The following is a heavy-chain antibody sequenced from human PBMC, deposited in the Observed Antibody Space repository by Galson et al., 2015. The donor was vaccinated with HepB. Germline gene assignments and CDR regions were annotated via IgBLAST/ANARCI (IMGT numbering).Heavy chain of an antibody. D-gene: IGHD3-22*01. CDR3: ARDSPYYYDSSAPEPFDY. CDR1: GGTFSSYA. CDR2: IIPIFGIA. J-gene: IGHJ4*02. Sequence: SVKVSCKASGGTFSSYAISWVRQAPGQGLEWMGGIIPIFGIANYAQKFQGRVTITADESTSTAYMELSSLRSEDTAVYYCARDSPYYYDSSAPEPFDYWGQGTLVTVSS. V-gene: IGHV1-69*13.